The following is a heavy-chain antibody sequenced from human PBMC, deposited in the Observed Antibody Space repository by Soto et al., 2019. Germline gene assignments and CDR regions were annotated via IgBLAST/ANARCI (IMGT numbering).Heavy chain of an antibody. CDR1: GYTFTSYG. V-gene: IGHV1-18*01. J-gene: IGHJ4*02. CDR3: ARDYDYIRGNYRPAYYFDY. CDR2: INACKGDI. Sequence: ASVKVSCKASGYTFTSYGISWVRQAPGQGLEWMGLINACKGDISYAHKLQGRVAMTRDTSTSTVYMELSSLRSEDTAVYYCARDYDYIRGNYRPAYYFDYWGQGTLVTVLL. D-gene: IGHD3-16*02.